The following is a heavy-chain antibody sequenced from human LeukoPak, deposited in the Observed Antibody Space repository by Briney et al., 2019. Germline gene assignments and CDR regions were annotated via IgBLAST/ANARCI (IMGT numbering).Heavy chain of an antibody. V-gene: IGHV1-2*06. CDR3: ARGAYCTSTSCPEGFDY. D-gene: IGHD2-2*01. Sequence: ASVKVPCKASGYTFTGYYMHWVRQAPGQGLEWMGRINPNSGGTNYAQKFQGRVTMTRDTSISTAYMELSRLRSDDTAVYYCARGAYCTSTSCPEGFDYWGQGTLVTVSS. CDR1: GYTFTGYY. CDR2: INPNSGGT. J-gene: IGHJ4*02.